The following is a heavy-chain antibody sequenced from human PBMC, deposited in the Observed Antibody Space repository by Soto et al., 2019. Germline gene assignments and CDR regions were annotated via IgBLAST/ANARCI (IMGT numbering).Heavy chain of an antibody. Sequence: QVQLVQSGAEVKKPGSSVKVSCKASGGTFSSYAISWVRQAPGQGLEWMGGIIPIFGTANYAQKFQGRVTITADKSTSTAYMERSSLRSEDTAVYYCARGNYYDSSGYYYYYYYGMDVWGQGTTVTVSS. V-gene: IGHV1-69*06. CDR1: GGTFSSYA. D-gene: IGHD3-22*01. J-gene: IGHJ6*02. CDR2: IIPIFGTA. CDR3: ARGNYYDSSGYYYYYYYGMDV.